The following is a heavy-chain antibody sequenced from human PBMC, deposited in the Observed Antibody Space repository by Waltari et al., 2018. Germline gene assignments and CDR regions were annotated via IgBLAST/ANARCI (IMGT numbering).Heavy chain of an antibody. CDR2: IYSGGSST. D-gene: IGHD4-17*01. Sequence: EVQLLESGGGLVQPGGSLRLSCAASGFTFSSYAMSWVRQAPGKGLEWVSVIYSGGSSTYYADSVKGRFTISRDNSKNTLYLQMNSLRAEDTAVYYCAKGSVTTWGWFDPWGQGTLVTVSS. CDR1: GFTFSSYA. CDR3: AKGSVTTWGWFDP. V-gene: IGHV3-23*03. J-gene: IGHJ5*02.